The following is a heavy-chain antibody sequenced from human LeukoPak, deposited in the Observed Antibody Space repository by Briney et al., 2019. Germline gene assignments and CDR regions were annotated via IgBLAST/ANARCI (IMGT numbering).Heavy chain of an antibody. D-gene: IGHD1-14*01. CDR1: GYTFTAYY. J-gene: IGHJ2*01. V-gene: IGHV1-2*02. Sequence: ASVKVSCTASGYTFTAYYMHWVRQAPGQGLEWMGWINPISGGTIFAQKFQGRVTLTRDTSISTAYMELNSLRSDDTAVYYCARPDVDYRYFDLWGRGTLVIVSS. CDR3: ARPDVDYRYFDL. CDR2: INPISGGT.